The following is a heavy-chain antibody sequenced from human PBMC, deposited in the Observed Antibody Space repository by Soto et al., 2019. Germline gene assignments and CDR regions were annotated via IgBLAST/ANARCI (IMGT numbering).Heavy chain of an antibody. CDR2: INTGSGYT. D-gene: IGHD2-8*02. J-gene: IGHJ4*02. CDR3: ARDRVYTGGSDADY. Sequence: QVHLVQSGAEVKKPGSSVRVSCKTSGYTFSNYSISWVRQAPGQGLEWMGWINTGSGYTNYAHDGVTMTKDASTYTAYLEVTSLRSDDTAIYYCARDRVYTGGSDADYWGQGTLVTVSS. V-gene: IGHV1-18*01. CDR1: GYTFSNYS.